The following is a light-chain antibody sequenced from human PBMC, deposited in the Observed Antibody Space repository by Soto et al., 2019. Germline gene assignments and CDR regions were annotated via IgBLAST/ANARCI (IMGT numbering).Light chain of an antibody. J-gene: IGKJ4*01. CDR1: QSISSH. CDR3: QQSHSAPLT. Sequence: QMTQSPSSLFASVGDRVTITCRASQSISSHLNWYQQKVGQTPRLLIYAASTLQSEVPPRFSGSGSGTEFTLTLSGLQREDFATYYWQQSHSAPLTFGGGTKIQI. V-gene: IGKV1-39*01. CDR2: AAS.